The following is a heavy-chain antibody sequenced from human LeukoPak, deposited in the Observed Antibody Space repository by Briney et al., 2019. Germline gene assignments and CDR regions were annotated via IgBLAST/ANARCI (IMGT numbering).Heavy chain of an antibody. V-gene: IGHV1-2*02. Sequence: EASVKVSCKASGYTFTGYYMHWVRQAPGQGLEWMGWINPNSGGTNYAQKFQGRVTMTRDTSISTAYMELGRLTSDDTAIYYCARKDYFDYWGQGTLVTVSS. CDR3: ARKDYFDY. CDR2: INPNSGGT. CDR1: GYTFTGYY. J-gene: IGHJ4*02.